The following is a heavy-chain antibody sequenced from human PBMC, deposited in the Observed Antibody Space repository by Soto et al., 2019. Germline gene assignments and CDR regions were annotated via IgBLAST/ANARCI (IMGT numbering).Heavy chain of an antibody. CDR1: GFTFSSYS. D-gene: IGHD6-13*01. CDR3: ARGSSNWAYYFAF. V-gene: IGHV3-48*02. Sequence: EVHLVESGGGLVQPGGSLRLSCAASGFTFSSYSLNWVRQAPGKGLEWVSYITSSGTTVYYADSVRGRFTIARDNAKNSPYLQMNSLRDGDTAVYYCARGSSNWAYYFAFWGQGTLVTVSS. CDR2: ITSSGTTV. J-gene: IGHJ4*02.